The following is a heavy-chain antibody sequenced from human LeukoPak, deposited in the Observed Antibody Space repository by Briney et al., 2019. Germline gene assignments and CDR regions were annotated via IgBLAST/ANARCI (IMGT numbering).Heavy chain of an antibody. CDR1: DGSFSSYIYP. CDR3: AREVGNSYYYYYMDV. V-gene: IGHV4-39*07. D-gene: IGHD1-14*01. CDR2: ISHSGTT. Sequence: PSETLSLTCTVSDGSFSSYIYPWGWIRQPPGKGLEWIGSISHSGTTYYNPSLKSRVTISIDTSKSQFSLKLNSVTAADTAVYYCAREVGNSYYYYYMDVWGRGTTVTVSS. J-gene: IGHJ6*03.